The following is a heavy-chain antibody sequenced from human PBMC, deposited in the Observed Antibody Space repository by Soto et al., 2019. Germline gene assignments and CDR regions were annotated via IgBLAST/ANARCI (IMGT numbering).Heavy chain of an antibody. J-gene: IGHJ4*02. Sequence: SETLSLTCTVSGTSISSYYWSWIRQPPGKGLEWIANIHYSGTTNYNPSLASRVTLSVDTSKNQFSLKMTSVTAADRATYFCARYNSYAIDYWGRGTLVTVSS. D-gene: IGHD2-8*01. CDR3: ARYNSYAIDY. CDR1: GTSISSYY. CDR2: IHYSGTT. V-gene: IGHV4-59*01.